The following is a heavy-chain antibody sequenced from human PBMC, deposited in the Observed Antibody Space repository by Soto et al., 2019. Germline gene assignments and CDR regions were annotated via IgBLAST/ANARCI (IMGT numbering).Heavy chain of an antibody. J-gene: IGHJ4*02. D-gene: IGHD4-17*01. CDR2: IYPSDSDT. CDR3: ARPANTVADHFDL. Sequence: GETLKISCQVSGYTLTIYWIGWVRQMPGKGLEWMGIIYPSDSDTRYSPSFQGQVTISADQSINTAYLQWDSLKASDTAIYYCARPANTVADHFDLWGQGTPVTVSS. CDR1: GYTLTIYW. V-gene: IGHV5-51*01.